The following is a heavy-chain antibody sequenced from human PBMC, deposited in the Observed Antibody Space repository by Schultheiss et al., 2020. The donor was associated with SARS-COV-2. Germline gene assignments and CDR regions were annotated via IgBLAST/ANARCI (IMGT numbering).Heavy chain of an antibody. CDR2: ISYDGSNK. D-gene: IGHD5-12*01. CDR1: GFTFSDYY. J-gene: IGHJ4*02. Sequence: GGSLRLSCAASGFTFSDYYMNWIRQAPGKGLEWVAVISYDGSNKYYADSVKGRFTISRDNAKNSLYLQMNSLRAEDTAVYYCARASGYLPLDSWGQGTLVTVSS. CDR3: ARASGYLPLDS. V-gene: IGHV3-30*03.